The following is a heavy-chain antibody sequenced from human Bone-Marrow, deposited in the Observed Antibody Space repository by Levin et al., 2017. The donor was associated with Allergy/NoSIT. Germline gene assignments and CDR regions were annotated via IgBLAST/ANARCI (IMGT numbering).Heavy chain of an antibody. J-gene: IGHJ5*02. V-gene: IGHV1-18*01. CDR2: ISTYNVNT. CDR3: ARDHRGWLDP. D-gene: IGHD3-10*01. Sequence: ASVKVSCKASGYTFTSYSISWVRQAPGQGLEWMGWISTYNVNTNYAQKFQGRVTMTTDTSTNTAYMELRSLRDDDTAVYYCARDHRGWLDPWGQGTLVTVSS. CDR1: GYTFTSYS.